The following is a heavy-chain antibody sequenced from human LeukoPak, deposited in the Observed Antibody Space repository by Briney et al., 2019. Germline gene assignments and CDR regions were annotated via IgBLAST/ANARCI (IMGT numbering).Heavy chain of an antibody. CDR3: ARAKLAAESFDY. V-gene: IGHV3-30*02. CDR2: IRYDGSNK. D-gene: IGHD1-1*01. CDR1: GFTFSSYG. J-gene: IGHJ4*02. Sequence: GGSLRLSCAASGFTFSSYGMHWVRQALGKGLEWVAFIRYDGSNKYYADSVKGRFTISRDNSKNTLYLQMNSLRAEDTAVYYCARAKLAAESFDYWGQGTLVTVSS.